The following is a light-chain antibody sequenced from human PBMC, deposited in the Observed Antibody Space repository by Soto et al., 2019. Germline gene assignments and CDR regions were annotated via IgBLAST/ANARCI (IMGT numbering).Light chain of an antibody. CDR1: QDISNY. Sequence: DIQMTQSPSSLSASVGDRVTITCQASQDISNYLNWYQQKPGKAPKLLIYDASKLETGVPSRFSGSGSGTDFTFTSSSLQPEDIATYYCQQYDNLLLFGGGTKVEIK. V-gene: IGKV1-33*01. J-gene: IGKJ4*01. CDR2: DAS. CDR3: QQYDNLLL.